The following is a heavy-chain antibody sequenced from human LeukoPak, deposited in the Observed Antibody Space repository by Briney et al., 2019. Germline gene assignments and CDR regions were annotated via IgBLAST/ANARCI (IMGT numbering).Heavy chain of an antibody. CDR2: IYYTGST. V-gene: IGHV4-39*01. J-gene: IGHJ4*02. CDR3: AREVVAGNDIDY. CDR1: GGSISSSNYY. D-gene: IGHD1-1*01. Sequence: PSETLSLTCTVSGGSISSSNYYWGWIRQPPTTGLEWIATIYYTGSTYYNPSLKSRVTISVDTSKNQFSLKLSSVTAADTAVYYCAREVVAGNDIDYWGQGTLVTVSS.